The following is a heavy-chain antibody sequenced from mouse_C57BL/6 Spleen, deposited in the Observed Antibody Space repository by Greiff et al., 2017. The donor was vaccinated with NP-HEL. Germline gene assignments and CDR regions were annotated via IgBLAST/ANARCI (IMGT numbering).Heavy chain of an antibody. CDR2: IHPNSGST. V-gene: IGHV1-64*01. CDR1: GYTFTSYW. CDR3: AKTTVVPHWYFDV. Sequence: QVQLQQPGAELVKPGASVKLSCKASGYTFTSYWMHWMKQRPGQGLEWIGMIHPNSGSTNYNEKFKSKATLTVDKSSSTAYMQLSSLTSEDSAVYYCAKTTVVPHWYFDVWGTGTTVTVSS. D-gene: IGHD1-1*01. J-gene: IGHJ1*03.